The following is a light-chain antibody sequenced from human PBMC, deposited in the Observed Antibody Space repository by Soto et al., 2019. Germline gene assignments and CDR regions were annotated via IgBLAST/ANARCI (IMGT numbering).Light chain of an antibody. Sequence: DIQMTPSTSSLSAYVGDRVTSTCRASQSISSYLNWYQQTAGKAPKLLIYAASSLQSGVPSRFSGSGSGTDFTLTISSLQPEDFATYSCQQSYSSPRTFGQGTKVEIK. CDR3: QQSYSSPRT. V-gene: IGKV1-39*01. CDR2: AAS. J-gene: IGKJ1*01. CDR1: QSISSY.